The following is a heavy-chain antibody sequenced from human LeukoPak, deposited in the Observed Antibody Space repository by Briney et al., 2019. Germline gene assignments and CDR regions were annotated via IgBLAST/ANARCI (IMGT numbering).Heavy chain of an antibody. CDR1: GYTFTSYC. V-gene: IGHV1-18*01. Sequence: GASVKVSCKASGYTFTSYCISWVRQAPGQGLEWMGWISAYNGNTNYAQKLQGRVTMTTDTSTSTAYMELRSLRSDDTAVYYCAMGWVVPGFFPGYMDVWGKGTTVTVSS. CDR3: AMGWVVPGFFPGYMDV. J-gene: IGHJ6*03. D-gene: IGHD2-2*01. CDR2: ISAYNGNT.